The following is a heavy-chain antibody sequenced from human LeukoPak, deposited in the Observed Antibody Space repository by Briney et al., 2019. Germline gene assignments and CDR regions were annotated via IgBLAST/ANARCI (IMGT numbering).Heavy chain of an antibody. CDR2: ISTSGGST. D-gene: IGHD3-22*01. CDR3: AIMHRYYDGSGYWVQ. J-gene: IGHJ4*02. CDR1: GFTFSSYA. Sequence: PGGSLRLSCAAPGFTFSSYAMSWVRQAPGKGLEWVSGISTSGGSTSYADSVKGRFTISRDNPRNTLYMQMNSLRAEDTAVYYCAIMHRYYDGSGYWVQWGQGTLVTVSS. V-gene: IGHV3-23*01.